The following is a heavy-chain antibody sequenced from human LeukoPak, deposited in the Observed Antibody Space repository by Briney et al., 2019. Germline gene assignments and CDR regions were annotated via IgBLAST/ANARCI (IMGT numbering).Heavy chain of an antibody. V-gene: IGHV3-64*04. Sequence: GGSLRLSCSASGFVFSIYTMYWVRQTPGKGPEYVSTISGSGNGFSIYYADSVKGRFTISRDNSKNTVYLQMNSLRAEDTALYYCAKIVWNTYVYFDYWGQGTLVTVSS. CDR1: GFVFSIYT. CDR3: AKIVWNTYVYFDY. D-gene: IGHD3-16*01. J-gene: IGHJ4*02. CDR2: ISGSGNGFSI.